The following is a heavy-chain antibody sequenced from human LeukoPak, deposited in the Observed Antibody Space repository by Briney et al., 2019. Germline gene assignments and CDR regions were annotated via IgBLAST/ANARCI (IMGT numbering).Heavy chain of an antibody. CDR1: GFTFSRAW. D-gene: IGHD3-10*01. CDR2: ISGSGGST. Sequence: GGSLRLSCAFSGFTFSRAWVSWVRQAPGKGLEWVSAISGSGGSTYYADSVKGRFTISRDNSKNTLYLQMNSLRAEDTAVYYCAKDPTMAPWGWFDPWGQGTLVTVSS. V-gene: IGHV3-23*01. J-gene: IGHJ5*02. CDR3: AKDPTMAPWGWFDP.